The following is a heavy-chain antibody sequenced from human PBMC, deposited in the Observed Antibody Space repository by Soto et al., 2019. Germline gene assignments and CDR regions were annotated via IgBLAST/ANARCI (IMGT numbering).Heavy chain of an antibody. J-gene: IGHJ4*02. CDR3: AKERTRHFDY. V-gene: IGHV3-30*18. D-gene: IGHD1-1*01. CDR2: ISYDGNNK. CDR1: GFTFSSYG. Sequence: PGGSLRLSCAASGFTFSSYGMHWVRQAPGEGLEWVAVISYDGNNKYYADSVKGRLTISRDNSKNTVSLQMNSLRAEDTAVYYCAKERTRHFDYWGQGIPVTVSS.